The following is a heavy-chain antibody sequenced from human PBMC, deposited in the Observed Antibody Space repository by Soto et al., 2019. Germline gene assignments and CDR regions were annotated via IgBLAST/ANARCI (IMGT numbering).Heavy chain of an antibody. CDR2: ITSSSVTM. D-gene: IGHD1-26*01. J-gene: IGHJ4*02. Sequence: EVQLVESGGGLVQPGESLRLSCAASGLTFSTHSMNWVRQAPGKGLEWISYITSSSVTMYADSVKGRFTISRDNAKNSLDLQMNSLRAEDTAVYVCVGEVGCQRIYWGQGTLVTVSS. V-gene: IGHV3-48*01. CDR1: GLTFSTHS. CDR3: VGEVGCQRIY.